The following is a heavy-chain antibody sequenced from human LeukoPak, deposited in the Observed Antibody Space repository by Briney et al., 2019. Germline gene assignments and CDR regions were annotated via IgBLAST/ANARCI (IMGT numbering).Heavy chain of an antibody. CDR1: GFTVSSNY. CDR3: ARGQGSSGYYLDY. Sequence: GGSLRLSCAASGFTVSSNYMSWVRQAPGKGLEWVAFIRYDGSNKYYADSVKGRFTISRDNSKNTLYLQMNSLRAEDTAVYYCARGQGSSGYYLDYWGQGTLVTVSS. V-gene: IGHV3-30*02. D-gene: IGHD3-22*01. CDR2: IRYDGSNK. J-gene: IGHJ4*02.